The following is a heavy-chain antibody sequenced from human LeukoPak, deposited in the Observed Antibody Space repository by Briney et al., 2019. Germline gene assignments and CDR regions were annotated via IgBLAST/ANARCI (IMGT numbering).Heavy chain of an antibody. CDR2: IKQDGSEK. D-gene: IGHD3-16*02. CDR3: AGGSYRQVSYYFDY. J-gene: IGHJ4*02. CDR1: GFTFSSYW. V-gene: IGHV3-7*03. Sequence: PGGSLRLSCAASGFTFSSYWMSWVRQAPGKGLEWVANIKQDGSEKYYVDSVKGRFTISRGNAKNSLYLQMNSLRAEDTAVYYCAGGSYRQVSYYFDYWGQGTLVTVSS.